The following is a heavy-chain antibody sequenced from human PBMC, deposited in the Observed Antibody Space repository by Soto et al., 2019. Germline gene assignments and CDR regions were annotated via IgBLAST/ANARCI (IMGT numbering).Heavy chain of an antibody. D-gene: IGHD2-8*01. V-gene: IGHV1-69*12. J-gene: IGHJ4*02. CDR3: ASTDCTIGVCYIIGGN. CDR2: IIPIFGTA. CDR1: GGTFSSYA. Sequence: QVQLVQSGAEVEKPGSSVKVSCKASGGTFSSYAISWVRQAPGQGLEWMGGIIPIFGTANYAQKFQGRVTITADESTSTAYMELSSLRSEDTAVYYCASTDCTIGVCYIIGGNWGQGTLVTVSS.